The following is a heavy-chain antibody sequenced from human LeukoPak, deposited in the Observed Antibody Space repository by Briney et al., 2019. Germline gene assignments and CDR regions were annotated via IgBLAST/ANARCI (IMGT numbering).Heavy chain of an antibody. V-gene: IGHV1-2*02. CDR3: ASPSSGFYYYDSSGLDY. CDR1: GDTFTGYY. J-gene: IGHJ4*02. D-gene: IGHD3-22*01. Sequence: AASVKVSCKASGDTFTGYYMHWVRQAPGQGLEWMGWINPNSGGTNYAQKYQGRVTMTSATSISTAYIELSRLRSADTAVYYSASPSSGFYYYDSSGLDYWGQGTLVTVSS. CDR2: INPNSGGT.